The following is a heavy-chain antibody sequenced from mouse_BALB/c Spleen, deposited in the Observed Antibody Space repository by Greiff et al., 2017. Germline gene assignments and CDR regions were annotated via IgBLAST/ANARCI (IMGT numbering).Heavy chain of an antibody. CDR3: ARRDYYRYPFDY. CDR2: INPSNGRT. J-gene: IGHJ2*01. CDR1: GYTFTSYW. V-gene: IGHV1S81*02. Sequence: QGQLQQPGAELVKPGASVKLSCKASGYTFTSYWMHWVKQRPGQGLEWIGEINPSNGRTNYNEKFKSKATLTVDKSSSTAYMQLSSLTSEDSAVYYCARRDYYRYPFDYWGQGTTLTVSS. D-gene: IGHD2-14*01.